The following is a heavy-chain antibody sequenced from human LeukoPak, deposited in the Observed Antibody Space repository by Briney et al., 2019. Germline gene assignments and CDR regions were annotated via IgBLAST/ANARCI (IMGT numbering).Heavy chain of an antibody. D-gene: IGHD6-19*01. J-gene: IGHJ4*02. CDR3: ARARNIYSSDWYRPFDY. V-gene: IGHV3-23*01. Sequence: GGSLRLSCAASGFTFSSYALSWVRQAPGKGLEWVSLISGSGGSTYYADSVKGRFTISRDNAENSLYLQMSSLRAEDTAVYYCARARNIYSSDWYRPFDYWGQGTLVTVSS. CDR1: GFTFSSYA. CDR2: ISGSGGST.